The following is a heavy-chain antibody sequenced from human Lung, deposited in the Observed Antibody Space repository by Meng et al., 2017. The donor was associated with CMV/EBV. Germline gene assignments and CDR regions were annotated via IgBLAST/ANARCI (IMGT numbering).Heavy chain of an antibody. D-gene: IGHD6-13*01. J-gene: IGHJ5*02. Sequence: SRGYISSVTYYWNWIRQPPGKGLEWIGYIDFTGRTYYSPSLRSRLTMSIETSRDEFSLKLSSVTAADSAVYFCAASIPAAGYGWFDPWGQGTLVTVSS. CDR1: RGYISSVTYY. CDR3: AASIPAAGYGWFDP. CDR2: IDFTGRT. V-gene: IGHV4-31*02.